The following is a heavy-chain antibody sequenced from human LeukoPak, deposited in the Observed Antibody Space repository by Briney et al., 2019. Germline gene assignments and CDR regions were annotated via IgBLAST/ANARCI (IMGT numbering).Heavy chain of an antibody. V-gene: IGHV1-2*02. Sequence: GASVKVSCKASGYTFTDYYMHWVRQAPGQGLEWMGWINPNSGTNYVQKFQGRVTMTRDTSISTAYMELTRLTSDDTAVYYCARNRWMDYWGQGTLVTVSS. CDR3: ARNRWMDY. CDR1: GYTFTDYY. D-gene: IGHD1-1*01. CDR2: INPNSGT. J-gene: IGHJ4*02.